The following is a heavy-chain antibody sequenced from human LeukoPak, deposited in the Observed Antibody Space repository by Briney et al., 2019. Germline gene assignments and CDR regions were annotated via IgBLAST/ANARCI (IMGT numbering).Heavy chain of an antibody. D-gene: IGHD5-18*01. Sequence: GGSLRLSCAASGFTFSSYAMSWVRQAPGKGLEWVSAISGSGGSTYYADSVKGRFTISRDNSKNTLYLQMNSLRAGDTAVYYCAKDGVQLWLHGYWGQGTLVTVSS. CDR2: ISGSGGST. CDR1: GFTFSSYA. CDR3: AKDGVQLWLHGY. J-gene: IGHJ4*02. V-gene: IGHV3-23*01.